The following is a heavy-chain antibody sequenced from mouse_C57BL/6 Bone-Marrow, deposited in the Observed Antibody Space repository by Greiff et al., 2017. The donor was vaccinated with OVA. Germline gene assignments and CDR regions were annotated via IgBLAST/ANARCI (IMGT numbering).Heavy chain of an antibody. CDR2: IWWDDDK. Sequence: ESGPGILQPSQTLSLTCSFSGFSLSTSGMGVGWIRQPSGKGLEWLAHIWWDDDKYYNPALKSRLTISKDTSKNQVFLKIANVDTASTATYYCARIGYYYGSSHWFDYWGQGTTLTVSA. CDR1: GFSLSTSGMG. D-gene: IGHD1-1*01. V-gene: IGHV8-8*01. J-gene: IGHJ2*01. CDR3: ARIGYYYGSSHWFDY.